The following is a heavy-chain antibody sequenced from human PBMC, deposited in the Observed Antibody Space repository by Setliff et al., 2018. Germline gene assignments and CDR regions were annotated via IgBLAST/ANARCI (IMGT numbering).Heavy chain of an antibody. Sequence: ASVKVSCKASGYTFRQSIVSWVRQAPGQGLEWLGWIGVYSGNTYSAQRFQGRVSLTTDESTNAAYLELRGLRSDDTAVYYCMRLVRFCSRTVCQRTSGDEAWGQGTLVTVS. CDR1: GYTFRQSI. V-gene: IGHV1-18*01. D-gene: IGHD3-3*01. CDR3: MRLVRFCSRTVCQRTSGDEA. CDR2: IGVYSGNT. J-gene: IGHJ5*02.